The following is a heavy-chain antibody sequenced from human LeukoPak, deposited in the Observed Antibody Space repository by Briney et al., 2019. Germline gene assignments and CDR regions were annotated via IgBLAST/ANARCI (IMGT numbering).Heavy chain of an antibody. Sequence: PSETLSLTCTVSGGSISSYYWSWIRQPPGEGLEWIGYIYYSGSTNYTPSLKSRVTISVDTSKNQFSLKLSSVTAADTAVYYCARARGVIPVAFDIWGQGTMVTVSS. CDR3: ARARGVIPVAFDI. V-gene: IGHV4-59*01. CDR2: IYYSGST. J-gene: IGHJ3*02. CDR1: GGSISSYY. D-gene: IGHD3-10*01.